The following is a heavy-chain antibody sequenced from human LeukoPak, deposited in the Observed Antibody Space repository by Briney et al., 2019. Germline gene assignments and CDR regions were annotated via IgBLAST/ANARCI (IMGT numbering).Heavy chain of an antibody. D-gene: IGHD3-16*02. J-gene: IGHJ4*02. CDR2: IYHSGST. Sequence: PSETLSLTCAVSGDSISSDGYSWSWIRQPPGKGLEWIGYIYHSGSTYYTPSLKSRVTISVDTSKNQFSLKLSSVTAADTAVYYCASQRFNPYYDYVWGSYRYYYYFDYWGQGTLVTVSS. CDR3: ASQRFNPYYDYVWGSYRYYYYFDY. CDR1: GDSISSDGYS. V-gene: IGHV4-30-2*01.